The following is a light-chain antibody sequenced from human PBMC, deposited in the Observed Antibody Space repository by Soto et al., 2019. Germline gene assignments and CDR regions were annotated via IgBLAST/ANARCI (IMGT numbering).Light chain of an antibody. CDR3: QQYNNWPPFT. Sequence: EIVMTQSPATLSVSPGERATLSCRASQSIRSDLAWYQQRPGQAPRLLIYDASTRAAGIPARFIGSGSGTEFTLTISSPQSEDFALYHCQQYNNWPPFTFGPGPKVDIK. V-gene: IGKV3-15*01. CDR2: DAS. J-gene: IGKJ3*01. CDR1: QSIRSD.